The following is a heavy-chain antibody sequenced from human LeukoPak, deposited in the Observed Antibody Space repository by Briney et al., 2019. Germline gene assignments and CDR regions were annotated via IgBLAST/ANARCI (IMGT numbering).Heavy chain of an antibody. CDR3: ARSGGLQKFDY. V-gene: IGHV3-30-3*01. J-gene: IGHJ4*02. Sequence: SLRLSCAASEFTFSNYALHWVRQAPGKGLQWVAVISYDGNTIHYADSVEGRFIISRDTSKNTLYLQMNSLRAEDTAVYYCARSGGLQKFDYWGQGTLVTVSS. CDR1: EFTFSNYA. CDR2: ISYDGNTI. D-gene: IGHD4-11*01.